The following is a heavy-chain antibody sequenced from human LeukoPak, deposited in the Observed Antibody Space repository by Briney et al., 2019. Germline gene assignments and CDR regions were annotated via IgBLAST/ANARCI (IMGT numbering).Heavy chain of an antibody. CDR3: TRDFDFSSAI. Sequence: GRSLRLSCAASGFTFSSYWMHWVRQAPGKGLVWVSRISPDGSTTGHADSVKGRFTTSRDNAKNTLFLQMNSLRAEDTAVYYCTRDFDFSSAIWGQGTLVTVSS. CDR2: ISPDGSTT. CDR1: GFTFSSYW. V-gene: IGHV3-74*01. J-gene: IGHJ4*02. D-gene: IGHD3-3*01.